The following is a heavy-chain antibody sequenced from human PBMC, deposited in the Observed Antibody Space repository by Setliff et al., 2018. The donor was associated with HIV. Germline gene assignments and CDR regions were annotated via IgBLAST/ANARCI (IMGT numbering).Heavy chain of an antibody. CDR1: GGSISNSNYF. CDR3: ARSFSGRYFWSGYYTGPDPKGENAFDI. V-gene: IGHV4-39*02. CDR2: IYSSGST. J-gene: IGHJ3*02. Sequence: SETLSLTCTVSGGSISNSNYFWGWIRQPPGKGLEWIGRIYSSGSTSYQPSLQGRVSMSIDSSKNHFSLSLRYVTAADTAVYYCARSFSGRYFWSGYYTGPDPKGENAFDIWGQGTMVTVSS. D-gene: IGHD3-3*01.